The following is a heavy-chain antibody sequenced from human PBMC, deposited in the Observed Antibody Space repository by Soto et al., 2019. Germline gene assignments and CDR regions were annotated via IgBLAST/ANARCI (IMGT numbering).Heavy chain of an antibody. CDR2: IIPMFGIP. Sequence: QVQLVQSGAEVKKPGSSVRVSCRASGGTLNKHAITWVRRAPGLGLEWLGGIIPMFGIPNYPQKFQGRVTITADDSTNASHIELNSLTSDATAVYYCARGGTSGWLKGAYDVWGQGTMVTVSS. CDR3: ARGGTSGWLKGAYDV. D-gene: IGHD6-19*01. J-gene: IGHJ3*01. CDR1: GGTLNKHA. V-gene: IGHV1-69*01.